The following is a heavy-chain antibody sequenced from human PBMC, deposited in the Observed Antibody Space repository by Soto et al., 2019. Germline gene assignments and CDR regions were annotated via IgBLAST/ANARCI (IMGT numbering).Heavy chain of an antibody. J-gene: IGHJ4*02. D-gene: IGHD2-2*01. CDR3: ARGRGCSTGCHNFDY. CDR1: GFTFSSYW. CDR2: IKQDGREK. Sequence: EVQLGESGGGLDQPGGSLRLSCAASGFTFSSYWMSWVRQAPGMGLEWVANIKQDGREKYYVDSVKGRFTISRDNANNSLYLQTNSLRAEDTAVYYCARGRGCSTGCHNFDYLGQGTLVTVSS. V-gene: IGHV3-7*01.